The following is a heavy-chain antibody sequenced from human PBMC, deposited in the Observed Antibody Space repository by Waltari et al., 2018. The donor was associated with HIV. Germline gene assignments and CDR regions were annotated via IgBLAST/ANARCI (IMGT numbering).Heavy chain of an antibody. CDR3: ARLFYYDTIGYINNAFDI. D-gene: IGHD3-22*01. V-gene: IGHV5-51*03. CDR1: GYTFTNYW. J-gene: IGHJ3*02. CDR2: TYPCDSDT. Sequence: EVQLVQSGAEVRKSGESLKISCKASGYTFTNYWIAWVRQMSGEGLEWMGITYPCDSDTRYNPSFEGQITISADKSLATAYLEWSNLNASDAAIYYCARLFYYDTIGYINNAFDIWGQGTVVTVS.